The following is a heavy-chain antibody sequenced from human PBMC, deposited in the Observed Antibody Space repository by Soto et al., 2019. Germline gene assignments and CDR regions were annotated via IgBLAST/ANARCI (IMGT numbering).Heavy chain of an antibody. CDR2: IKSKTDGGTT. J-gene: IGHJ4*02. V-gene: IGHV3-15*07. CDR1: GFTFSNVG. D-gene: IGHD3-3*01. CDR3: VTVAYYERS. Sequence: EVQLAESAGGLVKPGGSLRLSCTASGFTFSNVGMHWVRQAAGKGLEWVGGIKSKTDGGTTDYAAPVKGRFTISRDDSKNTLYLQMHSLKTEETAVYNCVTVAYYERSGGQGTLVTVSS.